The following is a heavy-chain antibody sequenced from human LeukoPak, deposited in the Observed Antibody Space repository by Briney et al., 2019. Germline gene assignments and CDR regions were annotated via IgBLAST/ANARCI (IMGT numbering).Heavy chain of an antibody. J-gene: IGHJ3*02. V-gene: IGHV3-15*01. CDR1: GFTFSTAW. CDR2: IKSKTDGGTT. CDR3: LAWVASFDSCGYPQAFDI. D-gene: IGHD3-22*01. Sequence: GGSLRLSCAPSGFTFSTAWMSWVRQAPGKGLEWVGRIKSKTDGGTTDYAAPVKGRFTISRDDSKNTLYLQMNSLKTEDTAVGYVLAWVASFDSCGYPQAFDIWGQGTMVTVSS.